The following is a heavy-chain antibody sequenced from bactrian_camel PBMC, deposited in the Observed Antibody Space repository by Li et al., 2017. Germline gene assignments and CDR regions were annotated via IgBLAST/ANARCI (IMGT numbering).Heavy chain of an antibody. Sequence: VQLVESGGGSVQAGGSRRLSCVAAGAGYIITDCQMGWYRQAPGKERELVSAILPDGTTMHEDSMKGRFTISQDSAKNILSLQMHSLKPEDTAMYYCAARSVGWCPLFEHWLGKRAYTPGGYFTNWGQGTQVTVS. J-gene: IGHJ4*01. V-gene: IGHV3S53*01. CDR2: ILPDGTT. CDR1: GAGYIITD. CDR3: AARSVGWCPLFEHWLGKRAYTPGGYFTN. D-gene: IGHD1*01.